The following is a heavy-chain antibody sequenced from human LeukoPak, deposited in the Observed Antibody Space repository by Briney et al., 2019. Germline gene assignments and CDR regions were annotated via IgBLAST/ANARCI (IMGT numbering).Heavy chain of an antibody. Sequence: GGVLRLSCAASGFTFDEYAIHWVRQAPGKGLEWVSLISGDGVTTYYEASVRGRFTVSRDNNKNSLYLQMNNLGTEDTALYYCAKDLSMVSDAFNIWGQGTLVTVSS. CDR3: AKDLSMVSDAFNI. J-gene: IGHJ3*02. CDR1: GFTFDEYA. D-gene: IGHD4/OR15-4a*01. CDR2: ISGDGVTT. V-gene: IGHV3-43*02.